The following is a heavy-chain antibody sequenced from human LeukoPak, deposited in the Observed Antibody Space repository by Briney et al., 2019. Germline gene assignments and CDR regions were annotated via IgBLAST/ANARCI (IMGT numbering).Heavy chain of an antibody. V-gene: IGHV3-7*01. CDR3: ARVQRGYSYNLLSDTYYNMDV. CDR1: GLNQILYW. Sequence: GGALRLSCAASGLNQILYWLTAVREAPGKGLEGVDNLKQEGSEIHYVGSVTGRHTISRDHEKNPLYVQMHSRRADDTAVYYCARVQRGYSYNLLSDTYYNMDVWGEGSTVTASS. CDR2: LKQEGSEI. J-gene: IGHJ6*03. D-gene: IGHD5-18*01.